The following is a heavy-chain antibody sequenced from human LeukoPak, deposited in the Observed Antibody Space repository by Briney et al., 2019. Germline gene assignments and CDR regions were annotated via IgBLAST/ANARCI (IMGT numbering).Heavy chain of an antibody. CDR1: GFTFSSYA. CDR3: AKDGSVGATMMWNY. V-gene: IGHV3-23*01. D-gene: IGHD1-26*01. J-gene: IGHJ4*02. Sequence: PGGSLRLSCAASGFTFSSYAMSGVRQAPGKGLEWVSAISGSGGSTYYADSVKGRFTISRDNSKNTLYLQMNSLRAEDTAVYYCAKDGSVGATMMWNYWGQGTLVTVSS. CDR2: ISGSGGST.